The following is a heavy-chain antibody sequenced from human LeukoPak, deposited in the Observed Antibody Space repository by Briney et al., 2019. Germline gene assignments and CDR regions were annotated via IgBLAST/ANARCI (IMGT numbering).Heavy chain of an antibody. J-gene: IGHJ4*02. CDR2: VDPSDSYT. CDR3: ARHAKAYGSSCDY. CDR1: GYSFTTYW. V-gene: IGHV5-10-1*01. D-gene: IGHD6-13*01. Sequence: GESLKISCKGSGYSFTTYWISWVRQMPGKGLEWMGRVDPSDSYTNYSPSFQGHVTISADKSFSTAYLQWTSLKASDTAMYYCARHAKAYGSSCDYWGQGTLVTVSS.